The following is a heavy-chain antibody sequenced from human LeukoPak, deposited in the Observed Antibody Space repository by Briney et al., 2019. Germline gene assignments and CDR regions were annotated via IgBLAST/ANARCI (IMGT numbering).Heavy chain of an antibody. CDR1: GLTFSSYG. D-gene: IGHD3-9*01. CDR2: ISHDGSYK. V-gene: IGHV3-30*18. Sequence: GGSLRLSCAASGLTFSSYGMHWVRQAPGKGLEWVAVISHDGSYKYYGDSVKGRFTISRDNSKNTLYLQMNSLRAEDTAVYYCAKPTTSPYLDWSTGDDDYWGQGTLVTVSS. CDR3: AKPTTSPYLDWSTGDDDY. J-gene: IGHJ4*02.